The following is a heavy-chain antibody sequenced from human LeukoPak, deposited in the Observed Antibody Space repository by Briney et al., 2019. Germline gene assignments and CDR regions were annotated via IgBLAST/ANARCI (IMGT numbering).Heavy chain of an antibody. CDR3: ARGRPYGDNSVVDY. CDR2: ISSGSGFI. V-gene: IGHV3-21*01. D-gene: IGHD4-23*01. CDR1: GSTFSSYS. J-gene: IGHJ4*02. Sequence: GGSLRLSCAASGSTFSSYSMNWIRQAPGKGLEWVSSISSGSGFIYYADSLKGRFTISRDNAKNSVSLQMNSLRAEDTAVYYCARGRPYGDNSVVDYWGQGTLVTVSS.